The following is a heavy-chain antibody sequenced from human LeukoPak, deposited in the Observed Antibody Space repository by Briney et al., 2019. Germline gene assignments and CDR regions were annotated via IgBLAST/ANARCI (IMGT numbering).Heavy chain of an antibody. CDR3: ATDHSMANTAWWFDP. CDR2: INPNGTGT. Sequence: ASVKVSCKASGYTITNNYMHLVRQAPGPGLEGMGVINPNGTGTSFAQKLQGRITMSRDTSTSTVYMELSSLRTEDTAFYYCATDHSMANTAWWFDPWGQGTLVTVSS. CDR1: GYTITNNY. D-gene: IGHD5-24*01. V-gene: IGHV1-46*01. J-gene: IGHJ5*02.